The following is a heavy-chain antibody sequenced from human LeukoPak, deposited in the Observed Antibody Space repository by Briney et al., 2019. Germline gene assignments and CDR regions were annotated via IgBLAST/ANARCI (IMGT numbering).Heavy chain of an antibody. V-gene: IGHV3-9*01. J-gene: IGHJ4*02. Sequence: GGSLRLSCAASGFTFDDYAMHWVRQAPGKGLEWVSGITWNSGSTGYADSVKGRFTTSRDNAKNSLYLQMNSLRAEDTALYYCARLYGYAGYYFDYWGQGTLVTVSS. CDR1: GFTFDDYA. CDR3: ARLYGYAGYYFDY. D-gene: IGHD5-18*01. CDR2: ITWNSGST.